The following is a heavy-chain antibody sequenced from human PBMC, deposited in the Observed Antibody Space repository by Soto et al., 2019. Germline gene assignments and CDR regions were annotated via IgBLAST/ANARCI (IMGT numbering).Heavy chain of an antibody. CDR1: GGSISSGGYS. V-gene: IGHV4-30-2*01. Sequence: PSETLSLTCAVYGGSISSGGYSWSWIRQPPGKGLEWIGYIYHSGSTYYNPSLKSRVTISVDRSKNQFSLKLSSVTAADTAVYYCARGFNFDWLPAHFDYWGQGTLVTVSS. D-gene: IGHD3-9*01. CDR3: ARGFNFDWLPAHFDY. CDR2: IYHSGST. J-gene: IGHJ4*02.